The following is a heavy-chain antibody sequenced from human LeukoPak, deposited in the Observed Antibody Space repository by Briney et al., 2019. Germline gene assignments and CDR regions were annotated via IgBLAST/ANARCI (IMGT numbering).Heavy chain of an antibody. V-gene: IGHV3-74*01. CDR1: GLTFSDFW. D-gene: IGHD5-18*01. CDR3: ATGHSYGYDY. CDR2: VKGDGRTT. J-gene: IGHJ4*02. Sequence: GGSLRLSCAASGLTFSDFWMHWVRQPPGKGLVWVALVKGDGRTTIYADSVKGRFTISRDNAKNTLYLQMNSLRADDSGVYYCATGHSYGYDYWGERVLVTVS.